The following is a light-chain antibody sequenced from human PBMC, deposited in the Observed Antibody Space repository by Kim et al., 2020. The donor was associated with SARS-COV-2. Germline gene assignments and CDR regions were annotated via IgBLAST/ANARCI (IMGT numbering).Light chain of an antibody. V-gene: IGKV3-20*01. CDR3: HQYDGAPFT. J-gene: IGKJ1*01. Sequence: SSPEERATISCSASQSISNNVVWNQHTPGKSTRLLSYGASSTATGIPDRFSGSGSGTDFTLTITVLEPEDFAVYYCHQYDGAPFTLGQGTKVDIK. CDR2: GAS. CDR1: QSISNN.